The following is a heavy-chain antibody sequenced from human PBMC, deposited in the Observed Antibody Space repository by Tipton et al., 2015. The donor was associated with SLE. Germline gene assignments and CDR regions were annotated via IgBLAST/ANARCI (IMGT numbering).Heavy chain of an antibody. CDR3: ASDRVT. V-gene: IGHV4-34*01. CDR2: IHDSGDR. J-gene: IGHJ5*02. Sequence: GLVKPSETLSLTCAVNGESSSGYYWSWIRQSPGKALEWIGDIHDSGDRHYNPSLKSRVTMSLDTSKNQFSLKLTSVTAADTAVYFCASDRVTWGQGTLVTVSS. D-gene: IGHD2-21*01. CDR1: GESSSGYY.